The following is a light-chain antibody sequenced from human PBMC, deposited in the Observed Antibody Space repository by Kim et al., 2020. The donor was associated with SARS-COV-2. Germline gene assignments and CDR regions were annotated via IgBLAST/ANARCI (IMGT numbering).Light chain of an antibody. CDR2: EVS. V-gene: IGLV2-14*01. J-gene: IGLJ1*01. CDR1: SSGVGGYKY. CDR3: SSYIRGSTNYV. Sequence: SITMSCNGTSSGVGGYKYVSWYQQHPGKAPKLVIYEVSNRPSGVSNRFSGSKSGNTASLTISGLQAEDEAEYYCSSYIRGSTNYVFGTGTKVTVL.